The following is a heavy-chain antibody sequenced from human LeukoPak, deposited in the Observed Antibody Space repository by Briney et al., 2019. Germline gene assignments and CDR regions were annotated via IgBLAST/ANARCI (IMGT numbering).Heavy chain of an antibody. D-gene: IGHD5-18*01. J-gene: IGHJ4*02. CDR1: GITFSNYA. CDR3: AGRVTGYSSGYVY. Sequence: GALRLSCVASGITFSNYAVSWVRQAPEKGLDWVSVISGSAHKIRYADSVKGRFTISRDNSENIVYLQMNNPRAEDTAVYYCAGRVTGYSSGYVYWGQGTLVTVSS. V-gene: IGHV3-23*01. CDR2: ISGSAHKI.